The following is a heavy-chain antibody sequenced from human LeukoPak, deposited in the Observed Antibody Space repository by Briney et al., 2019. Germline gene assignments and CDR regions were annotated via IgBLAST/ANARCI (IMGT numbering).Heavy chain of an antibody. Sequence: GGSLRLSCAASGFTFSFNSMHWVRQGPGKGLVWVSRIKRDGSGATYADSVKGRVTISRDNAKNTLYLQVNSLRAEDTAVYYCARSNGFGMDVWGQGTTVTVSS. CDR1: GFTFSFNS. V-gene: IGHV3-74*01. CDR3: ARSNGFGMDV. CDR2: IKRDGSGA. D-gene: IGHD2-8*01. J-gene: IGHJ6*01.